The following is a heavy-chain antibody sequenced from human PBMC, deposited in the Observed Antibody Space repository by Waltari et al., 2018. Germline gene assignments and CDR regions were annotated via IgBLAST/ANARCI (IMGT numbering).Heavy chain of an antibody. J-gene: IGHJ4*02. Sequence: EVQLVEPGGGLVKPGGSPRFTCAASGFTFSRYSPNWVRQAPGKGLEWVASISSSSSYISYADSVKGRCTISRDNAKNSLYLQMNSLRAEDTAVYYCARDAGSYYIPFDYWGQGTLVTVSS. D-gene: IGHD3-10*01. V-gene: IGHV3-21*01. CDR2: ISSSSSYI. CDR1: GFTFSRYS. CDR3: ARDAGSYYIPFDY.